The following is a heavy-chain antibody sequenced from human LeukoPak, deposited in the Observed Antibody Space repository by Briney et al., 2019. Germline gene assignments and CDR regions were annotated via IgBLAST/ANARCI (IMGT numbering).Heavy chain of an antibody. CDR2: VYPGDSDT. Sequence: GESLKISCKASGYSFTTYWIGWVRQMPGKGLEWMGIVYPGDSDTRYSPSFQGQVTISADKSISTAYLQWSSLKASDAAMYYCARQGRYCSGTTCYTSHWGRGTLVTVSS. J-gene: IGHJ4*02. V-gene: IGHV5-51*01. CDR3: ARQGRYCSGTTCYTSH. CDR1: GYSFTTYW. D-gene: IGHD2-2*02.